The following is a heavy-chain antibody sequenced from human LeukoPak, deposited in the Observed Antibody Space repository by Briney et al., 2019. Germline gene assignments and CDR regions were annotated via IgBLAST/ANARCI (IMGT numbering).Heavy chain of an antibody. CDR2: ISGSGGST. CDR1: GGSFSGYY. D-gene: IGHD6-13*01. J-gene: IGHJ3*02. Sequence: ETLSLTCAVYGGSFSGYYWSWIRQPPGKGLEWVSAISGSGGSTYYADSVKGRFTISRDNSKNTLYLQMNSLRAEDTAVYYCAKSIPYPGTYAFDIWGQGTMVTVSS. CDR3: AKSIPYPGTYAFDI. V-gene: IGHV3-23*01.